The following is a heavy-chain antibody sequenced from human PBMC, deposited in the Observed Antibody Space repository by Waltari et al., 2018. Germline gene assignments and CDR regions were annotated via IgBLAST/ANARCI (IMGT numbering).Heavy chain of an antibody. J-gene: IGHJ3*02. CDR1: GFTFSSYD. Sequence: EVQLVESGGGLVQPGGSLRLSCAASGFTFSSYDMQWGRQATGKGLGCGSAIVTAGDTYYLGSVKGRFTISRENAKNSLYLQMNSLRAGDTAMYYCARATTYAFDIWGQGTMVTVSS. CDR2: IVTAGDT. CDR3: ARATTYAFDI. V-gene: IGHV3-13*01.